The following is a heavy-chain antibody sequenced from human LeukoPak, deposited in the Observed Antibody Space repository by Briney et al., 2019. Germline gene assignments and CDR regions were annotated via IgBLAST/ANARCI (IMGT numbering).Heavy chain of an antibody. V-gene: IGHV3-30-3*01. CDR1: GFSVSSNY. CDR3: TRDHITSWQIDF. CDR2: ISYDGSNK. J-gene: IGHJ4*02. D-gene: IGHD2-2*01. Sequence: GGSLRLSCEASGFSVSSNYMSWVRQAPGKGLEWVAVISYDGSNKYYADSVKGRFTISRDNSKNTVSLQMNSLRVEDTAVYYCTRDHITSWQIDFWGQGTMVTVSS.